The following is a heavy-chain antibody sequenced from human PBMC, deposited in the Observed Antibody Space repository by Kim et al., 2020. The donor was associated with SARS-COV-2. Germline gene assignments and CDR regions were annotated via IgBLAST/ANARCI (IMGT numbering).Heavy chain of an antibody. Sequence: GGSLRLSCAASGFTFSSYSMNWVRQAPGKGLEWVSSISSSSSYIYYADSVKGRFTISRDNAKNSLYLQMNSLRAEDTAVYYCARAGDCSGGSCYSDWFDPWGQGTLVTVSS. V-gene: IGHV3-21*01. CDR3: ARAGDCSGGSCYSDWFDP. D-gene: IGHD2-15*01. J-gene: IGHJ5*02. CDR2: ISSSSSYI. CDR1: GFTFSSYS.